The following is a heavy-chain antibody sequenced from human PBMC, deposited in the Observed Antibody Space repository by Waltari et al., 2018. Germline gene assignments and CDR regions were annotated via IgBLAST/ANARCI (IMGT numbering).Heavy chain of an antibody. CDR1: GGSFSGYS. V-gene: IGHV4-34*01. CDR3: ARGFPTYYDFWSGYPSRYYFDY. J-gene: IGHJ4*02. CDR2: INHSGST. Sequence: QVQLQQWGAGLLKPSETLSLTCAVYGGSFSGYSWSWIRQPPGKGLGWIGEINHSGSTNYNPSLKSRVTISVDTSKNQFSLKLSSVTAADTAVYYCARGFPTYYDFWSGYPSRYYFDYWGQGTLVTVSS. D-gene: IGHD3-3*01.